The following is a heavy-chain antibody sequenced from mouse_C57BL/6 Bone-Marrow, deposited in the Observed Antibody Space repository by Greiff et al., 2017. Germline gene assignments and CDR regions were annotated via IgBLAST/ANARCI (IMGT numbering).Heavy chain of an antibody. D-gene: IGHD1-1*01. CDR3: ASELCPVYYCGYYYAMDY. V-gene: IGHV1-50*01. CDR2: IDPSDSYT. J-gene: IGHJ4*01. Sequence: QVQLQQPGAELVKPGASVKLSCKASGYTFTSYWMQWVKQRPGQGLEWIGEIDPSDSYTNYNQKFKGKATLTVDTSSSTAYMQLSSLTSEDSAVYYCASELCPVYYCGYYYAMDYWGQGTSVTVSS. CDR1: GYTFTSYW.